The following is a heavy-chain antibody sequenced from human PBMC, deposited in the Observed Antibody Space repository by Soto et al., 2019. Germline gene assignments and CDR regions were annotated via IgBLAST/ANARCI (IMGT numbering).Heavy chain of an antibody. Sequence: GGSLRLSCAASGFTFSSYSMNWVRQAPGKGLEWVSYISSSSSTIYYADSVKGRFTISRDNAKNSLYLQMNSLRDEDTAVYYCAREDTAPTYYYYYYYGMDVWGQGTTVTVSS. V-gene: IGHV3-48*02. CDR1: GFTFSSYS. CDR3: AREDTAPTYYYYYYYGMDV. J-gene: IGHJ6*02. CDR2: ISSSSSTI. D-gene: IGHD5-18*01.